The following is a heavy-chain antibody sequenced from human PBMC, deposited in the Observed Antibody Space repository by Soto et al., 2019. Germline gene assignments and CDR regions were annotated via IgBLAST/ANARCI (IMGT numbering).Heavy chain of an antibody. Sequence: GGSLRLSCAASGFTFDDYAMHWVRQAPGKGLEWVSGISWNSGSIGYADSVKGRFTISRDNAKNSLYLQMNSLRAEDTALYYCAKALHDYGDSPFDYWGQGTLVTVSS. D-gene: IGHD4-17*01. V-gene: IGHV3-9*01. CDR2: ISWNSGSI. CDR3: AKALHDYGDSPFDY. CDR1: GFTFDDYA. J-gene: IGHJ4*02.